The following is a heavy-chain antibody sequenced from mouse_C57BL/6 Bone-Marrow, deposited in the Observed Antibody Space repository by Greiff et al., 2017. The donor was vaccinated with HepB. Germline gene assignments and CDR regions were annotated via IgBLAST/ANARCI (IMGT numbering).Heavy chain of an antibody. V-gene: IGHV14-4*01. CDR2: IVPENGDT. CDR3: TFYYDYDAGAMDY. Sequence: VQLQQSGAELVRPGASVKLSCTASGFNIKDDYMHWVKQRPEQGLEWIGWIVPENGDTEYASKFQGKATITADTSSNTAYLQISSLKSEDTAVYYCTFYYDYDAGAMDYWGQGTSVTVSS. CDR1: GFNIKDDY. D-gene: IGHD2-4*01. J-gene: IGHJ4*01.